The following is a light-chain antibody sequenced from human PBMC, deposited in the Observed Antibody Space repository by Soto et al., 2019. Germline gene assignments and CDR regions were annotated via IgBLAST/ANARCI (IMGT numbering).Light chain of an antibody. Sequence: QSALTQPASVSGSPGQSITISCTGTSSDVGAYYSVSWYQHHPGKAPKLIIYGVTNPPSGVSNRFSGSKSGNTASLTISGLQAEDEADYHCSSYTSGSSHHVFGTGTKLTVL. CDR3: SSYTSGSSHHV. V-gene: IGLV2-14*01. CDR1: SSDVGAYYS. J-gene: IGLJ1*01. CDR2: GVT.